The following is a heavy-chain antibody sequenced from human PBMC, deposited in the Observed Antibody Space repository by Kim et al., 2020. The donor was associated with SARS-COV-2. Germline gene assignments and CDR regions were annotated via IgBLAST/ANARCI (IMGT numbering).Heavy chain of an antibody. CDR2: ISGSGGST. J-gene: IGHJ3*02. Sequence: GGSLRLSCAASGFTFSSYAMSWVRQAPGKGLEWVSAISGSGGSTYYADSVKGRFTISRDNSKNTLYLQMNSLRAEDTAVYYCATRYYDFWSGYSPNGAFDIWGQGTMVTVSS. CDR3: ATRYYDFWSGYSPNGAFDI. D-gene: IGHD3-3*01. V-gene: IGHV3-23*01. CDR1: GFTFSSYA.